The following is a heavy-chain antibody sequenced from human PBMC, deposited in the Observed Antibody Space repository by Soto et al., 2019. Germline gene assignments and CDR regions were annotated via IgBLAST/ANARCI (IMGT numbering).Heavy chain of an antibody. CDR2: IYYSGTP. Sequence: SETLSLTCTVYGGSIRSYYWSWIRQPPGKGLEWIGIIYYSGTPNYNPPRKSGVTMSVDMSKNQVSLKLSSATAADTAVYYCTRVGGYYGDYPKFDYWGQGALVTVSS. J-gene: IGHJ4*02. CDR1: GGSIRSYY. D-gene: IGHD4-17*01. V-gene: IGHV4-59*01. CDR3: TRVGGYYGDYPKFDY.